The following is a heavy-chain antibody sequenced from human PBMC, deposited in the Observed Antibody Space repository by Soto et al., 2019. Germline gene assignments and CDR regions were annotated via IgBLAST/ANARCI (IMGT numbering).Heavy chain of an antibody. CDR3: ARDFALRYYDSSGYKPQYYYYYYGMDV. V-gene: IGHV1-2*04. Sequence: ASVKVSCKASGYTFTSYDINWVRQATGQGLEWMGWMNPNSGGTNYAQKFQGWVTMTRDTSISTAYMELSRLRSDDTAVYYCARDFALRYYDSSGYKPQYYYYYYGMDVWG. CDR2: MNPNSGGT. CDR1: GYTFTSYD. J-gene: IGHJ6*02. D-gene: IGHD3-22*01.